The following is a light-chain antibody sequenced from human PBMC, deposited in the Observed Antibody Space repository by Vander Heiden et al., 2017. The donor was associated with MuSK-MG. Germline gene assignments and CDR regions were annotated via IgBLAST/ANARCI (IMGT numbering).Light chain of an antibody. J-gene: IGLJ2*01. CDR1: SSNIGSNY. V-gene: IGLV1-47*01. CDR2: RNN. Sequence: QSVLTQPPSASGTPGQRVTISCSGSSSNIGSNYVYWYQQLPGTAPKLLIYRNNQRPSGVPDRFSGSKSGTSASLAISGLRSEDEADYYWAAWDDSLSGPVFGGGTKLTVL. CDR3: AAWDDSLSGPV.